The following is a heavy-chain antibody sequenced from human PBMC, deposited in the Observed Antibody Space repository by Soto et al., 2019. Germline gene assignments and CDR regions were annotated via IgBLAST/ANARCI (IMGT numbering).Heavy chain of an antibody. V-gene: IGHV3-30*18. D-gene: IGHD7-27*01. CDR2: ISYDGSNK. Sequence: QVQLVESGGGVVQPGRSLRLSCAASGFTFSSYGMQWVRQAPGKGLEWVAVISYDGSNKYYADSVKGRFTISRDNSKNSLYLQMNSLRAEDTAVYYCAKDRGGSNWGHYFDYWGQGTLVTVSS. CDR3: AKDRGGSNWGHYFDY. J-gene: IGHJ4*02. CDR1: GFTFSSYG.